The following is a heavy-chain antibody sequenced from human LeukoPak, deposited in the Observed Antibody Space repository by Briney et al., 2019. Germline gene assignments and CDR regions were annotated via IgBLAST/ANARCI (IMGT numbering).Heavy chain of an antibody. Sequence: SETLSLTCTVSGYSIRSGYFWGWIRQPPGKGLEWIGSIYYSGSTYYNPSLKSRVTISVDTSKNQFSLKLSSVTAADTAVYYCASRIAAARPMDYWGQGTLVTVSS. CDR1: GYSIRSGYF. J-gene: IGHJ4*02. CDR3: ASRIAAARPMDY. V-gene: IGHV4-38-2*02. CDR2: IYYSGST. D-gene: IGHD6-13*01.